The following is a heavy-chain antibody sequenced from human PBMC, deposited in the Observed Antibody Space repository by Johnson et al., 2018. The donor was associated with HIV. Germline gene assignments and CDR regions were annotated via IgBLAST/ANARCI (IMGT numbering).Heavy chain of an antibody. D-gene: IGHD2-21*02. CDR3: TGGRDLLAFDI. CDR1: GFTFSDAW. CDR2: IRSKAYGGTT. V-gene: IGHV3-49*04. Sequence: VQLVESGGDLVKPGGSLRLSCAASGFTFSDAWMNWVRQAPGKGLEWVGFIRSKAYGGTTEYAASVKDRFIISRDDSKNIAYLQMNSLKTEDTAVYYCTGGRDLLAFDIWGQGTMVTVSS. J-gene: IGHJ3*02.